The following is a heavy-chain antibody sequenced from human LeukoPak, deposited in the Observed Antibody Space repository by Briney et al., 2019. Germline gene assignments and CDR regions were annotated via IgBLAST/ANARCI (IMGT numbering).Heavy chain of an antibody. Sequence: SETLSLTCTVSGGSISSYYWSWIRQPPGKGLEWIGYIYYSGSTNYNPSLKSRVTISVDTSKNQFSLKLSSVTAADTAVYYCARHAIHSSSWYGYYFDYWGQGTLVTVSS. V-gene: IGHV4-59*08. CDR2: IYYSGST. CDR3: ARHAIHSSSWYGYYFDY. CDR1: GGSISSYY. J-gene: IGHJ4*02. D-gene: IGHD6-13*01.